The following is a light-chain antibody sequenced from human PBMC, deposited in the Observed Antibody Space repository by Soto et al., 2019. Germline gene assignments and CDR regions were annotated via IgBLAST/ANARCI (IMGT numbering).Light chain of an antibody. CDR2: DAS. CDR1: QSVNSY. Sequence: EIVLTQSPATLSLSPGEWATLSCRASQSVNSYLAWYQQKPGQAPRLLIYDASNRATSIPARFSGSGSGTDFTLTISSLEPEDFAIYYCQQRHSWPLTFGGGTKVEI. CDR3: QQRHSWPLT. V-gene: IGKV3-11*01. J-gene: IGKJ4*01.